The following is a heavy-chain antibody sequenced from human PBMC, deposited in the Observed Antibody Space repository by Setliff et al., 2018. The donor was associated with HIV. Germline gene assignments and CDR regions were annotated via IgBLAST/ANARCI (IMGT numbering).Heavy chain of an antibody. D-gene: IGHD5-18*01. Sequence: PGGSLRLSCAASGFTFSSAWMGWVRQAPGKGLEWVSSISSGSSYIYYADSLKGRFIISRDNAKNSLYLQMNSLRAEDTAVYYCARESTAMGLDNWGPGTLVTVSS. V-gene: IGHV3-21*06. CDR3: ARESTAMGLDN. J-gene: IGHJ4*02. CDR2: ISSGSSYI. CDR1: GFTFSSAW.